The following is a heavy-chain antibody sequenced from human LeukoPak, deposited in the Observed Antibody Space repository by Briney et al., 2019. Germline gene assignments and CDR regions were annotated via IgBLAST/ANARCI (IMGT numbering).Heavy chain of an antibody. Sequence: GASVKVSCKASGYTFTTYGISWVRQAPGQGLEWMGWINPNSGGTNYAQKFQGRVTMTRDTSISTAYMELSRLRSDDTAVYYCARGDRGGATSDYWGQGTLVTVSS. CDR2: INPNSGGT. V-gene: IGHV1-2*02. CDR1: GYTFTTYG. J-gene: IGHJ4*02. D-gene: IGHD1-26*01. CDR3: ARGDRGGATSDY.